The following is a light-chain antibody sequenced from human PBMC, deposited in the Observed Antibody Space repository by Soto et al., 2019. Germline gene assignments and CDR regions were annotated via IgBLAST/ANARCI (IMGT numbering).Light chain of an antibody. CDR3: QQRHMWPIT. Sequence: EVVLTQSPVTLSLSPAERATLSCRASQSFRGLFAWYQQKPGQAPRLLIYDAYNRATGIPPRFSGSGSGTDFTLTISSLEPEDSAVYYCQQRHMWPITFGQGTRLEIK. CDR2: DAY. CDR1: QSFRGL. V-gene: IGKV3-11*01. J-gene: IGKJ5*01.